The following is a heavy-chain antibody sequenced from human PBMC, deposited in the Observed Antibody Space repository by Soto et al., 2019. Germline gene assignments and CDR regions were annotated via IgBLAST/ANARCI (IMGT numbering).Heavy chain of an antibody. CDR2: ISDSGGST. Sequence: EVQLLESGGGLVQPGGSLRLSCAASGFTFSIYAMSWVRQAPGKGLEWVSAISDSGGSTYYADSVKGRFTISRDNSKNTLYLQMNSLRAEDTAVYYCAKSPSVGATWYRWFDPWGQGTLVTVSS. CDR3: AKSPSVGATWYRWFDP. CDR1: GFTFSIYA. D-gene: IGHD1-26*01. V-gene: IGHV3-23*01. J-gene: IGHJ5*02.